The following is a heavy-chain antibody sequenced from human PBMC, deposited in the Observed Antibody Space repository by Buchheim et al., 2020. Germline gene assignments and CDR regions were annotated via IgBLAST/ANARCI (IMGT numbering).Heavy chain of an antibody. CDR1: GGSISSSSYY. D-gene: IGHD2-15*01. CDR3: ARHKGSRVVVVVAATLFHFDL. V-gene: IGHV4-39*01. Sequence: QLQLQESGPGLVKPSETPSLTCTVSGGSISSSSYYWGWIRQPPGKGLEWIGSIYYSGSTYYNPSLKSRVTISVDTSKNQFSLKLSSVTAADTAVYYCARHKGSRVVVVVAATLFHFDLWGRGTL. J-gene: IGHJ2*01. CDR2: IYYSGST.